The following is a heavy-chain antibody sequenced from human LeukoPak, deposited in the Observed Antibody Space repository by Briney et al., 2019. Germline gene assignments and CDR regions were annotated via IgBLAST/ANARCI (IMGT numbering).Heavy chain of an antibody. V-gene: IGHV1-46*03. CDR1: GYTFTSYY. CDR3: TREFGYCSSTRCYRDYYYYMDV. D-gene: IGHD2-2*03. J-gene: IGHJ6*03. CDR2: INPSGGST. Sequence: ASVKVSCKASGYTFTSYYMHWLRQAPGHGLEWRGIINPSGGSTSYAQKFQGRVTMTRDTSTSTVYMELSSLRSEYTDVYYCTREFGYCSSTRCYRDYYYYMDVWGKGTTVTVSS.